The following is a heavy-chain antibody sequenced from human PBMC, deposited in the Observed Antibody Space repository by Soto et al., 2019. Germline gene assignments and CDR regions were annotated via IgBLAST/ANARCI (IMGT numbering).Heavy chain of an antibody. D-gene: IGHD6-19*01. CDR3: ATGGWGWYFDY. V-gene: IGHV3-7*03. CDR2: IKQDGNEN. CDR1: GFPLSKYW. J-gene: IGHJ4*02. Sequence: PGGAPRPSRAAPGFPLSKYWMSWVRQGPGKGLEWVANIKQDGNENYYVDSVKGRFTISRDNAKNSLYLQMNSLGGEDTAVYYCATGGWGWYFDYWGQGTLVTVSS.